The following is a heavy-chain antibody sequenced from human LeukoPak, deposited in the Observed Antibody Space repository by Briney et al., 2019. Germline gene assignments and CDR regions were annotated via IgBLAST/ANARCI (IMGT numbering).Heavy chain of an antibody. J-gene: IGHJ4*02. V-gene: IGHV3-15*01. D-gene: IGHD2-2*01. CDR2: IKSKTDGGTT. CDR1: GFTFSNAW. Sequence: GGSLRLSCAASGFTFSNAWMSWVRQAPGKGLEWVGRIKSKTDGGTTDYAAPVKGRFTISRDDSKNTLYLQMNSLKTEDTAVYYCTTDPVGYQLPLDYWGQGTLVTVSS. CDR3: TTDPVGYQLPLDY.